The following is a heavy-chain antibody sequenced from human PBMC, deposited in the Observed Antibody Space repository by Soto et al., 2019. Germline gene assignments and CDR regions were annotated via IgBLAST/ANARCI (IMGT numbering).Heavy chain of an antibody. CDR3: AKWELLSACFDY. J-gene: IGHJ4*02. Sequence: QVQLVESGGGVVQPGRSLRLSCAASGFTFSSYGMHWVRQAPGKGLEWVAVISYDGSNKYYADSVKGRFTISRDNSKNKLYLQMNSLRAEDTAVYYCAKWELLSACFDYWGQGTLVTVSS. D-gene: IGHD1-26*01. CDR1: GFTFSSYG. V-gene: IGHV3-30*18. CDR2: ISYDGSNK.